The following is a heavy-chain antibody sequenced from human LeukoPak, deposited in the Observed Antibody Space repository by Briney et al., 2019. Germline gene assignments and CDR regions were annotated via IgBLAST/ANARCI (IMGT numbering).Heavy chain of an antibody. CDR3: GWDGSGSYTVDY. D-gene: IGHD3-10*01. V-gene: IGHV3-30*02. J-gene: IGHJ4*02. CDR2: IRYDGSNK. Sequence: GGSLRLSCAASGFTFSSYGMHWVRQAPGKGLEWAAFIRYDGSNKYYADSVKGRFTISRDNSKNTLYLQMNSLRAEDTAVYYCGWDGSGSYTVDYWGQGTLVTVSS. CDR1: GFTFSSYG.